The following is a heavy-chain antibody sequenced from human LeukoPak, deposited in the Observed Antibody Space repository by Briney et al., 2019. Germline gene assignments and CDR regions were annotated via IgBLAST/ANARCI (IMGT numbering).Heavy chain of an antibody. D-gene: IGHD5-12*01. V-gene: IGHV3-23*01. CDR1: GIILTNFA. CDR2: IIGSSDDT. CDR3: AKGAYDYIEMGYFDY. J-gene: IGHJ4*02. Sequence: PGGALELSWAASGIILTNFAMSWGRPAPGEGLEWGSLIIGSSDDTFYADSVKGRFTISRDNSKNRLYLQMNSLRAEDTALYYCAKGAYDYIEMGYFDYWGQGTLVTVSS.